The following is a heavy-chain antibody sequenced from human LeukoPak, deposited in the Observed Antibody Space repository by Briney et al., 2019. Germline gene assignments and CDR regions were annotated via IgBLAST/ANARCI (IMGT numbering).Heavy chain of an antibody. CDR2: ISSSGSTI. CDR3: ARVFGPDYPFDP. D-gene: IGHD3-10*01. CDR1: GFTFSDYY. J-gene: IGHJ5*02. V-gene: IGHV3-11*01. Sequence: PGGSLRLSCAASGFTFSDYYMSWIRQAPGKGLEWVSYISSSGSTIYYADSVKRRFTISRDNAKNSLYLQMNSLRAEDTGVYYCARVFGPDYPFDPWGQGTRVTVSS.